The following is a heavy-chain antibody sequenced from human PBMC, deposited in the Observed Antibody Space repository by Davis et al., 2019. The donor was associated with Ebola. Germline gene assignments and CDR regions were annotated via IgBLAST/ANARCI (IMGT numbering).Heavy chain of an antibody. CDR1: GGSISSSNW. Sequence: PSETLSLTCAVSGGSISSSNWWSWLRQPPGKGLAWIGEIYHSGSTNSNSSLKSRVTISVDKSKKQFSLKLNSVTAADTAVYYCAKRGRGGNDPLDNWGQGTMVTVSS. D-gene: IGHD1-14*01. CDR3: AKRGRGGNDPLDN. V-gene: IGHV4-4*02. CDR2: IYHSGST. J-gene: IGHJ3*02.